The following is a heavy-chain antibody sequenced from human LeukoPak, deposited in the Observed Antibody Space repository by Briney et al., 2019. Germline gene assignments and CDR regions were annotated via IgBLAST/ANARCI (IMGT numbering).Heavy chain of an antibody. Sequence: GASVKVSCKASGYIFTAYYMHWVRQAPGQGLEWMGWINPDSGGTNYAQKFQGRVTMTRDTSISTADMELSRLRSDDTAVYYCASSGVYGSGNYLTHSWYFDLWGRGTLVTVSS. CDR2: INPDSGGT. CDR3: ASSGVYGSGNYLTHSWYFDL. V-gene: IGHV1-2*02. J-gene: IGHJ2*01. CDR1: GYIFTAYY. D-gene: IGHD3-10*01.